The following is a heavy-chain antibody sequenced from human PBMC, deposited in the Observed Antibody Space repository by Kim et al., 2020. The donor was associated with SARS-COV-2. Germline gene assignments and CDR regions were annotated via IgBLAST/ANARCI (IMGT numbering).Heavy chain of an antibody. CDR3: AREAQRGWHSGYFDY. CDR2: MSYEGNKE. J-gene: IGHJ4*02. CDR1: GFPFSSHA. V-gene: IGHV3-30*04. Sequence: GGSLRLSCAASGFPFSSHAMNWVRQTPDKGLEWVADMSYEGNKEHYIDSVRGRFTISRDNSKNTLYLEMTSLRTDDTAVYYCAREAQRGWHSGYFDYWGQGALVTVSS. D-gene: IGHD6-19*01.